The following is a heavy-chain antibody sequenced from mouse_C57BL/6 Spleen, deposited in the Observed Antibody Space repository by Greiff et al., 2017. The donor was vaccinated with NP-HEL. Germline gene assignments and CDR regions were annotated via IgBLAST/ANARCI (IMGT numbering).Heavy chain of an antibody. CDR3: ARYGNYGFAY. D-gene: IGHD2-1*01. CDR2: INPNNGGT. CDR1: GYTFTDYY. Sequence: VQLQQSGPELVKPGASVKISCKASGYTFTDYYMNWVKQSHGKSLEWIGDINPNNGGTSYNQKFKGKATLTVDKSSSTAYMELRSLTSEDSAVYYCARYGNYGFAYWGQGTLVTVSA. J-gene: IGHJ3*01. V-gene: IGHV1-26*01.